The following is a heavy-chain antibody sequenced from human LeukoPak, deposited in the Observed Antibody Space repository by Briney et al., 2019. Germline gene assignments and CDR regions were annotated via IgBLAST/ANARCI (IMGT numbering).Heavy chain of an antibody. V-gene: IGHV4-39*07. J-gene: IGHJ6*03. CDR2: IYYSGST. CDR3: ARFTTDSSGYYYGYYYYYMDV. Sequence: SETLSLTCTVSGGSISSSSYYWGWIRQPPGKGLEWIGSIYYSGSTYYNPSLKSRVTISVDTSKNQFSLKLSSVTAADTAVYYCARFTTDSSGYYYGYYYYYMDVWGKGTTVTVSS. CDR1: GGSISSSSYY. D-gene: IGHD3-22*01.